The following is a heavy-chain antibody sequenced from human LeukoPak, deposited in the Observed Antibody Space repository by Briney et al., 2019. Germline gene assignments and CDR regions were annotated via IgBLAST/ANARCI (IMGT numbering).Heavy chain of an antibody. V-gene: IGHV3-21*01. CDR3: ARDRSGLNWFDP. J-gene: IGHJ5*02. CDR2: ISSSSSYI. CDR1: GFTFSSYS. Sequence: GGSLRLSCAASGFTFSSYSMNWVRQAPGKGLEWVSSISSSSSYIYYADSVEGRFTISRDNAKNSLYLQMNSLRAEDTAVYYCARDRSGLNWFDPWGQGTLVTVSS. D-gene: IGHD6-19*01.